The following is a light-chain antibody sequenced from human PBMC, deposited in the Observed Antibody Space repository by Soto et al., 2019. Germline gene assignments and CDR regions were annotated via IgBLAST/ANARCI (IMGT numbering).Light chain of an antibody. V-gene: IGKV3-15*01. CDR2: ATS. CDR1: QSVGNN. CDR3: QQYGDLPLT. J-gene: IGKJ4*01. Sequence: EIVVTQSPATLSVSPGERATLSCRASQSVGNNFAWYQQNPGQAPRLLIFATSTRATGVPARFSGSGSGTEFTLTLSSLQSEDFAVYYCQQYGDLPLTFGGGAKVEIE.